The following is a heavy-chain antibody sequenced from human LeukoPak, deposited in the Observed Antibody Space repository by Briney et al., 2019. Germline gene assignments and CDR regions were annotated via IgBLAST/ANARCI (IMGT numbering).Heavy chain of an antibody. J-gene: IGHJ4*02. Sequence: GGSLRLSCAASGFTFSSYEMNWVRQAPAKGLEGVSYISSSGSTIYYADSVKGRFTISRDNAKNSLYLQMNSLRAEDTAVYYCARISSSWYLGPGHIDYWGQGTLVTVCS. D-gene: IGHD6-13*01. CDR3: ARISSSWYLGPGHIDY. CDR2: ISSSGSTI. CDR1: GFTFSSYE. V-gene: IGHV3-48*03.